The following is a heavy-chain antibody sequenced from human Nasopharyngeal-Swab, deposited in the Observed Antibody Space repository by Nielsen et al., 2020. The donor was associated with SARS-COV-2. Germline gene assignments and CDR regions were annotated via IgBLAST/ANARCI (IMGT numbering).Heavy chain of an antibody. CDR2: IYYSGST. D-gene: IGHD4-11*01. CDR1: GGSTSSSSYY. CDR3: ARNDYTGSSWFDP. Sequence: SETLSLTCTVSGGSTSSSSYYWGWIRQPPGKGLEWIGSIYYSGSTYYNPSLKSRVTISVDTSKNQFSLKLSSVTAADTAVYYCARNDYTGSSWFDPWGQGTLVTVSS. J-gene: IGHJ5*02. V-gene: IGHV4-39*01.